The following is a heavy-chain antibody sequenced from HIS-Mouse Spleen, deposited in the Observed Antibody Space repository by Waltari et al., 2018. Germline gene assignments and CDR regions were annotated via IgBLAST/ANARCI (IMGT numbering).Heavy chain of an antibody. CDR1: GGSISSSSYC. Sequence: QLQLQESGPGLVKPSETLSLTGTVSGGSISSSSYCWGWIRQPPGKGLEWIGSIYYSGSTYYNPSLKSRVTISVDTSKNQFSLKLSSVTAADTAVYYCAREIPYSSSWYDWYFDLWGRGTLVTVSS. CDR3: AREIPYSSSWYDWYFDL. J-gene: IGHJ2*01. V-gene: IGHV4-39*07. D-gene: IGHD6-13*01. CDR2: IYYSGST.